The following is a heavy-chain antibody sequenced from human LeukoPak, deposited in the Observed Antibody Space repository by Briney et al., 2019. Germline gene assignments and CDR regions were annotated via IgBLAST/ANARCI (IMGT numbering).Heavy chain of an antibody. V-gene: IGHV1-2*02. J-gene: IGHJ4*02. D-gene: IGHD6-13*01. CDR2: INPNSGGT. Sequence: ASVKVSCKASGYTFTGYYMHWVRQAPGQGLEWMGWINPNSGGTNYAQKFQGRVTMTRDTSISTAYMELSRLRSDDTAVYYCARSIAAAGTAKVSGYWGQGTLVTVSS. CDR3: ARSIAAAGTAKVSGY. CDR1: GYTFTGYY.